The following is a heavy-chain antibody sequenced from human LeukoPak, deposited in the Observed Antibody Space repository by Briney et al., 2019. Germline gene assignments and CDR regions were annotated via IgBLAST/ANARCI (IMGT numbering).Heavy chain of an antibody. CDR1: GYTFTSYE. CDR2: MNPNSGNT. Sequence: ASVKVSCKASGYTFTSYEINWVRQAPGQGLEWMGWMNPNSGNTGYAQKSQGRVTITTNTSISTAYMELSTLRSANTAVYYIAREGVLIRYFDWLSRGYYGMGVWGQGTTVTVSS. J-gene: IGHJ6*02. CDR3: AREGVLIRYFDWLSRGYYGMGV. V-gene: IGHV1-8*01. D-gene: IGHD3-9*01.